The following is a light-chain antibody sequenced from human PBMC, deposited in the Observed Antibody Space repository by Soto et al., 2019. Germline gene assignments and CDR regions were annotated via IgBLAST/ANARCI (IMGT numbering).Light chain of an antibody. J-gene: IGKJ4*01. Sequence: EIVMTQSPATLSVSPGERATHSCRASQSISSNLAWYQQRPGQAPRLLIYGASTRATGIPGRFSGGGSGTEFTLTISTLQSEDFAVYYCQQYNYWPPLTFGGGTKVEIK. CDR3: QQYNYWPPLT. CDR2: GAS. V-gene: IGKV3D-15*01. CDR1: QSISSN.